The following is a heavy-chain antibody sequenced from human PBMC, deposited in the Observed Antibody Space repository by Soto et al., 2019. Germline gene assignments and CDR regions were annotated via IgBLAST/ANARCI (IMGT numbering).Heavy chain of an antibody. CDR3: AGGSNGSSHFDS. D-gene: IGHD5-18*01. V-gene: IGHV4-59*01. J-gene: IGHJ4*02. CDR2: IYSTGYT. CDR1: GDSFSSYY. Sequence: SETLSLTCTVFGDSFSSYYWSWIRQSPGKGLEWIGYIYSTGYTNFNPSLKSRVTMSIDPSANQFSLRLSSVSAADTAVFYCAGGSNGSSHFDSWGQGTLVTVSS.